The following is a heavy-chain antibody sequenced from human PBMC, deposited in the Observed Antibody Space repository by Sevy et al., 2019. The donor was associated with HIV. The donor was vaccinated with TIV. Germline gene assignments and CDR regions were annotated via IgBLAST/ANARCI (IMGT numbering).Heavy chain of an antibody. V-gene: IGHV4-59*08. Sequence: SETLSLTCTVSGGYITSLYWNWIRQPPGKGLEWIANIYDNGHINYNPTLKSRVTLSLDTSKNQFSLRLSSVTAADTAMYYCAGENAWGRCYSWGQGSLVTVSS. CDR3: AGENAWGRCYS. J-gene: IGHJ4*02. CDR1: GGYITSLY. CDR2: IYDNGHI. D-gene: IGHD1-26*01.